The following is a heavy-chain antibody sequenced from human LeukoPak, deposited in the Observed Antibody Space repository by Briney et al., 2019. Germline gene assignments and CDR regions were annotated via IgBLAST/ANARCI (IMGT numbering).Heavy chain of an antibody. D-gene: IGHD3-10*01. CDR2: MNPNSGNT. CDR3: ARGGPKYYYDSGSSDWFDP. V-gene: IGHV1-8*03. Sequence: ASVKVSCKASGYTFTSYDINWVRQGTGQGLEWMGWMNPNSGNTGYAQKFQGRVTITRNISISTAYMELSSLRSEDTGVYYCARGGPKYYYDSGSSDWFDPWGQGTLVTVSS. J-gene: IGHJ5*02. CDR1: GYTFTSYD.